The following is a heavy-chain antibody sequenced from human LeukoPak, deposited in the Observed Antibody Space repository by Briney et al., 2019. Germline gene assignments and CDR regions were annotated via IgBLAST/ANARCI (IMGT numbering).Heavy chain of an antibody. Sequence: ASVKVSCKASGYTFTSYDINWVRQATGQGLEWMGWMNPNSGNTGYAQKFQGRVTMTTDTSTSTAYMELRSLRSDDTAVYYCARDQPPCSSTSCFYYYYYYGMDVWGQGTTVTVSS. CDR1: GYTFTSYD. V-gene: IGHV1-8*01. CDR3: ARDQPPCSSTSCFYYYYYYGMDV. D-gene: IGHD2-2*01. CDR2: MNPNSGNT. J-gene: IGHJ6*02.